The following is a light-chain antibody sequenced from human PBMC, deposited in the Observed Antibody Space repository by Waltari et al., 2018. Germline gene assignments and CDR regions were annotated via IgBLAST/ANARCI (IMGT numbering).Light chain of an antibody. CDR1: QSVSSS. Sequence: IVLTQSPPTLPLSPGERATLSCRASQSVSSSLAWYQQKPCQTPRLLIYDTSKSATVFPARFSGSGSGTDFTLTISSLEPEDFAVYYCQHRTTWPPSLTFGGGTRVEVK. V-gene: IGKV3-11*01. J-gene: IGKJ4*01. CDR2: DTS. CDR3: QHRTTWPPSLT.